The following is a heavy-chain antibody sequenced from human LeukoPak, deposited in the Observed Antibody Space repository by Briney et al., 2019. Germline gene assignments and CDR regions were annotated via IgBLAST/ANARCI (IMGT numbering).Heavy chain of an antibody. J-gene: IGHJ5*02. CDR3: TSGAMLVS. CDR2: IKRKSDGGTT. V-gene: IGHV3-15*01. D-gene: IGHD3-22*01. CDR1: GFTFTNAW. Sequence: GGSLRLSCVASGFTFTNAWMSWVRQAPGKGLEWVGRIKRKSDGGTTDYAAPVKGRFTISRDDSKNTLYLQMNSLKTEDTAVYYCTSGAMLVSWGQGTLVTVSS.